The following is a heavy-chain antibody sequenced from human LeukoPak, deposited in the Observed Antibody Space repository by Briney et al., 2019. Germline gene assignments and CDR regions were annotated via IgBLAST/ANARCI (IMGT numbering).Heavy chain of an antibody. CDR3: ARVIFGVVYYFDY. J-gene: IGHJ4*02. CDR2: MNPNSGNT. CDR1: RYTFTSYD. Sequence: ASVKVSCKASRYTFTSYDINWVRQAPGQGLEWMGWMNPNSGNTGYAQKFQGRVTMTRNTSISTAYMELSSLRSEDTAVYYCARVIFGVVYYFDYWGQGTLVTVSS. D-gene: IGHD3-3*01. V-gene: IGHV1-8*01.